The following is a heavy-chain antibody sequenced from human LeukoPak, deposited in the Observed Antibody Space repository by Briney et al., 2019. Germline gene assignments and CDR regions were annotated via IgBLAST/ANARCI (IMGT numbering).Heavy chain of an antibody. J-gene: IGHJ6*03. CDR1: GYTFTGHY. D-gene: IGHD6-13*01. CDR3: AMQQLVGRNYYYYMDV. CDR2: INPNSGGT. V-gene: IGHV1-2*02. Sequence: ASVKVSCKASGYTFTGHYMHWVRQAPGQGLEWMGLINPNSGGTNYAQKFQGRVTMTRDTSISTAYMELSRLRSDDTAVYYCAMQQLVGRNYYYYMDVWGKGTTVTVSS.